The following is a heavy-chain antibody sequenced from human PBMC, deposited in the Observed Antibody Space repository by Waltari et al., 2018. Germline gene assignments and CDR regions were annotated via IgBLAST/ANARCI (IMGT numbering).Heavy chain of an antibody. CDR3: ARDIGGYALDY. V-gene: IGHV3-74*01. J-gene: IGHJ4*02. Sequence: ELQLEESGGGPVQPGGSLRLSCAASGFTFSSYWMHWVRQVPGKGLLWVSRIKSDWSSTTYADSVKGRFTISRDNAKDTLYLQMNSLRAGDTALYYCARDIGGYALDYWGQGTLVTVSS. CDR1: GFTFSSYW. CDR2: IKSDWSST. D-gene: IGHD5-18*01.